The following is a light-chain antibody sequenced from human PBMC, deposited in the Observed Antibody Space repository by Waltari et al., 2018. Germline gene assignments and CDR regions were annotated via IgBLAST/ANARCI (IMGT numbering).Light chain of an antibody. J-gene: IGLJ1*01. CDR3: SSYTSSSTLV. V-gene: IGLV2-14*01. CDR2: DVS. Sequence: QSALTQPASVSGSPGQSLTISCTGTSSDVGGYNYVSWYQQHPGKAPQLMIYDVSNRPSGVSNRFSGSKSGNTASLTISGLQAEDEADYYCSSYTSSSTLVFGTGTKVTVL. CDR1: SSDVGGYNY.